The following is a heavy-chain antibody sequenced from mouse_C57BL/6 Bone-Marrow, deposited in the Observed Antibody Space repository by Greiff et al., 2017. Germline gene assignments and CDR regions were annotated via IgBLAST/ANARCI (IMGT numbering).Heavy chain of an antibody. Sequence: QVQLQQPGAELGKPGASVKLSCKASGYTFTSSWMHWVKQRPGQGLEWIGMIHPNSGSTNYNEKFKSKATLTVDKSSSTAYMQLSSLTSEDSAVYYCARAAYGSRPWCAYWGQGTLVTVSA. D-gene: IGHD1-1*01. CDR2: IHPNSGST. V-gene: IGHV1-64*01. CDR1: GYTFTSSW. CDR3: ARAAYGSRPWCAY. J-gene: IGHJ3*01.